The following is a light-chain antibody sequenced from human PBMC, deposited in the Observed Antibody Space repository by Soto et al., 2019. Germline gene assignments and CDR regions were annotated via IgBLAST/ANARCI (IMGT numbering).Light chain of an antibody. J-gene: IGKJ2*01. CDR3: MQATHFPT. CDR1: QSLVNSDGNTY. CDR2: KIS. V-gene: IGKV2-24*01. Sequence: DIVMTQTPLSSPVTLGQPASISCRSSQSLVNSDGNTYLSWLQQRPGQPPRLLIYKISNRVSGVPDRFSGSGAGTDFTLKISRVEAEDVGVDYCMQATHFPTFGQGTKLEIK.